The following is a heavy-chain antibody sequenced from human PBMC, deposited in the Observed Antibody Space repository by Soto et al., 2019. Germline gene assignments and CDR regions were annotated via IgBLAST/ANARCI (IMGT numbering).Heavy chain of an antibody. CDR1: GFTFSSYA. V-gene: IGHV3-23*01. CDR2: ISGSGGST. J-gene: IGHJ4*02. CDR3: AKACSSTSCYDRFDY. Sequence: GGSLRLSCAASGFTFSSYAMSWVRQAPGKGLEWVSAISGSGGSTYYADSVKGRFTISRDNSKNTLYLQMNSLRAEDTAVYYCAKACSSTSCYDRFDYWGQGTLVTVSS. D-gene: IGHD2-2*01.